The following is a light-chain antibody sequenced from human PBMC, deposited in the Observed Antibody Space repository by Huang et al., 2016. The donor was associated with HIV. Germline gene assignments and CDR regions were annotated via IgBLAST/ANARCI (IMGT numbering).Light chain of an antibody. V-gene: IGKV4-1*01. CDR3: QQYYSIPIT. J-gene: IGKJ5*01. Sequence: DIVMTQSPDSLAVSLGERATINCKSSQSVLYSSNNKNYLAWYQQKPGQPPRLLIYGASTRESGVPDRVSGSGSGTDFTLTISSLQAEDVAVYYCQQYYSIPITFGQGTRLEIK. CDR2: GAS. CDR1: QSVLYSSNNKNY.